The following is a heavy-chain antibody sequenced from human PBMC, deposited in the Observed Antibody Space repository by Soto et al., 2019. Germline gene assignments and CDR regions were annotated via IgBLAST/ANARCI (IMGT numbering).Heavy chain of an antibody. Sequence: EVRLLESGGGLVQPGGSLRLSCAASGFIFSSSVMSWVRQAPGKGLEWVSTISGGGGTTYYADSVKGRFTISRDRSKNTLYLQMNSLRAEDTAVYYGAKDWGIAVAATGYFLHGGQGTLVTVSS. CDR2: ISGGGGTT. CDR3: AKDWGIAVAATGYFLH. CDR1: GFIFSSSV. D-gene: IGHD6-19*01. J-gene: IGHJ1*01. V-gene: IGHV3-23*01.